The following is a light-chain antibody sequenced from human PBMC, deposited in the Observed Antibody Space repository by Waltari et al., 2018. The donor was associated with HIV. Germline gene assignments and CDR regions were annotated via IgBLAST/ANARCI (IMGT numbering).Light chain of an antibody. J-gene: IGLJ3*02. V-gene: IGLV1-51*01. Sequence: QSVLTQPPSVSAAPGQKVTISCSGSSSNIGNNYVSWYQQLPGTAPKLLIFVNNTRPSGIPDRFSVSKSGTSATLGITGLQTGDEADYYCGTWDSSLSAVVFGGGTKLTVL. CDR1: SSNIGNNY. CDR2: VNN. CDR3: GTWDSSLSAVV.